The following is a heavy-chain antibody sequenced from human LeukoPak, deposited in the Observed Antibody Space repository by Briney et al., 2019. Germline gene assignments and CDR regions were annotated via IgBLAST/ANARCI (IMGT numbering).Heavy chain of an antibody. CDR2: ISGVGSNT. CDR3: AKLVGTGTAPTDC. J-gene: IGHJ4*02. CDR1: GVTFSNYA. V-gene: IGHV3-23*01. Sequence: GRSLRLSCAASGVTFSNYAMTWVSQAPGKGMEWVSVISGVGSNTNCAVSMKRHHTISRDYSKNTLSRHMNSLRSEDTANYYCAKLVGTGTAPTDCGGQGTVVTVS. D-gene: IGHD1-1*01.